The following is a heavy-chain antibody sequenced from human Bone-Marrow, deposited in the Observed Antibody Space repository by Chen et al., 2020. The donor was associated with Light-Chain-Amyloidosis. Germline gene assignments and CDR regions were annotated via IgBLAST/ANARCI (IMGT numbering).Heavy chain of an antibody. D-gene: IGHD6-25*01. CDR1: GFTFRRYF. CDR3: ARESSVAAPYYLDY. Sequence: EVRLVESGGGLVQPGGSLRLPCAASGFTFRRYFLSWVRQASGKGLEWVANIREDGNEKYYVQSVKGRFTISRDNAKNAVYLQMHSLGAEDSAIYFCARESSVAAPYYLDYWGQGIRVTVSA. J-gene: IGHJ4*02. CDR2: IREDGNEK. V-gene: IGHV3-7*01.